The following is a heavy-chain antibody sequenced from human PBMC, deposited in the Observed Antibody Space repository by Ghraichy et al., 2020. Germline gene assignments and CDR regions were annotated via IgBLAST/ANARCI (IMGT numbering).Heavy chain of an antibody. D-gene: IGHD3-10*01. CDR2: VTSSGWTI. Sequence: GALRLSCAASGFSFSTFAMNWVRQAPGKGLEWVAYVTSSGWTIYYADSVKGRFTISRDNAKNSLYLQMNSLRDEDTAVYYCFGGKSDAFDIWGQGTTVTVSP. CDR3: FGGKSDAFDI. CDR1: GFSFSTFA. J-gene: IGHJ3*02. V-gene: IGHV3-48*02.